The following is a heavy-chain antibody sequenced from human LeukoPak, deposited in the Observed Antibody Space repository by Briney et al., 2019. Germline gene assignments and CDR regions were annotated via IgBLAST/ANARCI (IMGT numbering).Heavy chain of an antibody. CDR1: GFTVSSNY. CDR3: ARDPGSLDSGWFDP. CDR2: IYSGGST. J-gene: IGHJ5*02. D-gene: IGHD1-26*01. Sequence: PGGSLRLSCAASGFTVSSNYMSWVRQAPGKGLEWVSVIYSGGSTYYADSVKGRFTISRDNSKNTLYLQMNSLRAEDTAVYYCARDPGSLDSGWFDPWGQGTLVTVSS. V-gene: IGHV3-66*01.